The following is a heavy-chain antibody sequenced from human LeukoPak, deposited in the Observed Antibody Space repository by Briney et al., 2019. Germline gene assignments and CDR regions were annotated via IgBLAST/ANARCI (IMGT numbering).Heavy chain of an antibody. D-gene: IGHD1-26*01. CDR2: IGGNGVTT. Sequence: GGSLRLSCAASGFTFSTYALSWVRQAPGKGLEWVSIIGGNGVTTFYADSVKGRFTLSRDNSKNTVSLHMNSLRAEDTAIYYCAKKMGGRTDPTKFDYWGQGTLVTASS. CDR3: AKKMGGRTDPTKFDY. J-gene: IGHJ4*02. V-gene: IGHV3-23*01. CDR1: GFTFSTYA.